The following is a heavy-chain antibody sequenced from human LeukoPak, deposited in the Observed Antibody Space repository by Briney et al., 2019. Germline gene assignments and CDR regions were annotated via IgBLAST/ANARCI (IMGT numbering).Heavy chain of an antibody. J-gene: IGHJ4*02. CDR3: ARGVVLWFGENELYDY. CDR1: GGSISSGGYY. Sequence: PSETLSLTCTVSGGSISSGGYYWSWIRQHPGKGLEWIGYIYYSGSTYYNPSLKSRVTISVDTSKNQFSLKPSSVTAADTAVYYCARGVVLWFGENELYDYWGQGTLVTVSS. CDR2: IYYSGST. V-gene: IGHV4-31*03. D-gene: IGHD3-10*01.